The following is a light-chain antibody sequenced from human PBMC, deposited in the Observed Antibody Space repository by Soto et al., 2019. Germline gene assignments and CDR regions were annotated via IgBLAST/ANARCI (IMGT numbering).Light chain of an antibody. CDR3: QLRSRWPLT. CDR1: QSLADY. J-gene: IGKJ4*01. V-gene: IGKV3-11*01. CDR2: NTS. Sequence: VLTQSPATLSLSPGERATLSCRASQSLADYLAWYQQKPGQTPRLLIYNTSNRATGIPARFSGSVSGTDFTLTITSLAPEDFAVYYCQLRSRWPLTFGGGTKVEI.